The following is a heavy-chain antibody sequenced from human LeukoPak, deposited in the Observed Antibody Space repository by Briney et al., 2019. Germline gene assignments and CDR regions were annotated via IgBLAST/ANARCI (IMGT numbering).Heavy chain of an antibody. CDR2: IHYSGST. CDR3: ARLVGRGESPGSCFDS. D-gene: IGHD3-10*01. Sequence: SETLSPTCPVSGGSTTSHFWSWIRQPPGKGLEWIGYIHYSGSTNYNPSLKSRVTISPDTSKNQLFLKLNSVTAADTAVYYCARLVGRGESPGSCFDSWGQGTLVTASS. J-gene: IGHJ5*01. CDR1: GGSTTSHF. V-gene: IGHV4-59*11.